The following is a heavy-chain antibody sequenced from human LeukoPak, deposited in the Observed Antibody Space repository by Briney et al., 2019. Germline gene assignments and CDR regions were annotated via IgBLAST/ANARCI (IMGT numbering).Heavy chain of an antibody. D-gene: IGHD4-17*01. CDR2: IRYDGSNK. V-gene: IGHV3-30*02. CDR3: TTDGIDYGDYGGGFDY. CDR1: GFTFSSYG. J-gene: IGHJ4*02. Sequence: QAGGSLRLSCAASGFTFSSYGMHWVRQAPGKGLEWVAFIRYDGSNKYYADSVKGRFTISRDISKNTLYLQMNSLKTEDTAVYYCTTDGIDYGDYGGGFDYWGQGTLVTVSS.